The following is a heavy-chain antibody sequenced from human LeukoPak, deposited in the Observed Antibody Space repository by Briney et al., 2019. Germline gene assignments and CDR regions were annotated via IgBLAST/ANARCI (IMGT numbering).Heavy chain of an antibody. J-gene: IGHJ4*02. CDR1: GVTVGNNY. D-gene: IGHD6-6*01. V-gene: IGHV3-66*01. CDR2: IYSGGST. CDR3: ARDPPAVAANTYG. Sequence: GASLRLSCAASGVTVGNNYMNWVRQAPGKGLEWVSLIYSGGSTHYADSVKGRFTISRDNSKNTLYLQMNSLRVDDTAVYYCARDPPAVAANTYGWGQGTLVTVSS.